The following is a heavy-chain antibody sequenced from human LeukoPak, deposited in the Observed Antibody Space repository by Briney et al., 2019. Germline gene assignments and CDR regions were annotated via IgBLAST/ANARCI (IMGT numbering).Heavy chain of an antibody. CDR1: GFTFSSYG. CDR2: ISYDGSNQ. D-gene: IGHD1-26*01. Sequence: PGRSLRLSCAASGFTFSSYGMHWVRQAPGKGLEWVAVISYDGSNQYYADSVKGRFTISRDNSKNTLYLQMNSLRAEDTAVYYCAKGEYVDGATPHDYWGQGTLVTVSS. V-gene: IGHV3-30*18. CDR3: AKGEYVDGATPHDY. J-gene: IGHJ4*02.